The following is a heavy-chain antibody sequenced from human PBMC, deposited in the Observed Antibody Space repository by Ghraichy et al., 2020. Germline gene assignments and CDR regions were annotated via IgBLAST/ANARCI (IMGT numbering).Heavy chain of an antibody. CDR2: IYYSGST. CDR3: ARRGIELERGSGWFDP. CDR1: GGSISSSSYY. J-gene: IGHJ5*02. Sequence: SETLSLTCTVSGGSISSSSYYWGWIRQPPGKGLEWIGSIYYSGSTYYNPSLKSRVTISVDTSKNQFSLKLSSVTAADTAVYYCARRGIELERGSGWFDPWGQGTLVTVSS. D-gene: IGHD1-1*01. V-gene: IGHV4-39*01.